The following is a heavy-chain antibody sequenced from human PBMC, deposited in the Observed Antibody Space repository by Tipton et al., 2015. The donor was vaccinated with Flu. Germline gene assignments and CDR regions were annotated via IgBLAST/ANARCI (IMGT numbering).Heavy chain of an antibody. Sequence: SLRLSCAASGFSFSSYGMHWVRQAPGKGLEWVANIKQDGSEKYYVDSVKGRFTISRDNAKNSLYLQMNSLRAEDTAVYYCARARRFQGLFHFDYWGQGTLVTVSS. CDR3: ARARRFQGLFHFDY. J-gene: IGHJ4*02. D-gene: IGHD1-14*01. CDR2: IKQDGSEK. CDR1: GFSFSSYG. V-gene: IGHV3-7*03.